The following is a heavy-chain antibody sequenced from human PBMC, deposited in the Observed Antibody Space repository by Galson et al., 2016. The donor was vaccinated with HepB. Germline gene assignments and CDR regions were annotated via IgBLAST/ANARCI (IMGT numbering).Heavy chain of an antibody. CDR2: IHPGDSHI. J-gene: IGHJ6*02. D-gene: IGHD2-8*02. Sequence: QSGAEVKKPGESLKISCKGSGYTFPSYWIGWVRQMAGEGLEWMGFIHPGDSHITYSPSFRGQVTVSVDQSIRTAYLHWNNLRASDTAMYFCARVVWDTHTGYYYGREDWGQGTAVTVSS. CDR3: ARVVWDTHTGYYYGRED. CDR1: GYTFPSYW. V-gene: IGHV5-51*01.